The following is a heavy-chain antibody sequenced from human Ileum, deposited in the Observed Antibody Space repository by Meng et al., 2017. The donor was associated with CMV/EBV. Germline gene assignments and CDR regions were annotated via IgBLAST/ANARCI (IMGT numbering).Heavy chain of an antibody. J-gene: IGHJ5*02. V-gene: IGHV4-4*07. D-gene: IGHD6-13*01. CDR2: IYAKGNT. Sequence: QLQVQDDGLGLGKPADTLYLSCTCSGGSHNTYYVSLIRQSAEKGLEWIGRIYAKGNTNYNPSLQSRVTMSVDTSKNQFSLKLSSVTAADTAVYYCARDRSSSWYKDWFAPWGQGTLVTVSS. CDR3: ARDRSSSWYKDWFAP. CDR1: GGSHNTYY.